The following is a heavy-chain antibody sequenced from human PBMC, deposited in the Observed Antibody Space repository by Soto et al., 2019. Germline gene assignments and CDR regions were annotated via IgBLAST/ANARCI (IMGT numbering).Heavy chain of an antibody. V-gene: IGHV3-48*02. CDR2: ISSSRSAI. J-gene: IGHJ4*02. CDR1: GFTFSSYS. Sequence: GGSLRLSCAASGFTFSSYSMNWVRQAPGKGLEWVANISSSRSAIYYADSLKGRFTISRDNAKNSLYLQMNSLRDEDTAVYYCACSMKVVGAFDYWGQGTLVTVSS. D-gene: IGHD3-22*01. CDR3: ACSMKVVGAFDY.